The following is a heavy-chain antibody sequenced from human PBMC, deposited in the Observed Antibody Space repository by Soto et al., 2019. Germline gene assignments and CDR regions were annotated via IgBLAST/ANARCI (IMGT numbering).Heavy chain of an antibody. CDR1: GYTFTSYG. CDR3: ARGRIGGAPKEYFDY. D-gene: IGHD1-26*01. Sequence: QVQLVQSGAEVKKPGASVKVSCQASGYTFTSYGITWVRQAPGQGLEWMGWFSAYNGHTNYAHKLQGRVTMTTDTSTSTASMELRSLRSDDTAVYYCARGRIGGAPKEYFDYWGQGTLVTVSS. V-gene: IGHV1-18*04. J-gene: IGHJ4*02. CDR2: FSAYNGHT.